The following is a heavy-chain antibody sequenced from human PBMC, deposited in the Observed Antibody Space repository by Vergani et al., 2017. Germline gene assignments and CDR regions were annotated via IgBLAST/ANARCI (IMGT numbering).Heavy chain of an antibody. CDR3: VSYDSSGYYPWDY. CDR2: ISSNGGST. D-gene: IGHD3-22*01. Sequence: EVQLVESGGGLVQPGGSLRLSCSASGFTFSSYAMHWVRQAPGKGLEYVSVISSNGGSTYYADSVKGRFTISRDNSKNTLYLQMSSLRAEDTAVYYCVSYDSSGYYPWDYWGQGTLVTVSS. CDR1: GFTFSSYA. J-gene: IGHJ4*02. V-gene: IGHV3-64D*06.